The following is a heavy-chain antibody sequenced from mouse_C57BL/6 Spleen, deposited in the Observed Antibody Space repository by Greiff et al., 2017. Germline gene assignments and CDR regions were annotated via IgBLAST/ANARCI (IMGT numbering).Heavy chain of an antibody. CDR2: INPNNGGT. Sequence: EVQLLQSGPELVKPGASVKIPCKASGYTFTDYNMDWVKQSHGKSLEWIGDINPNNGGTSYNQKFKGKATLTVDKSSSTAYMELRSLPSDDSAVDYWAGVKIYGGYSYWYFDVWGTGTTVTVAS. CDR3: AGVKIYGGYSYWYFDV. D-gene: IGHD2-3*01. CDR1: GYTFTDYN. V-gene: IGHV1-18*01. J-gene: IGHJ1*03.